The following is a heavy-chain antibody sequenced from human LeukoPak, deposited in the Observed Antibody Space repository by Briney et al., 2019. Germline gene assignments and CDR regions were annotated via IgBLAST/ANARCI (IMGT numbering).Heavy chain of an antibody. CDR3: ASYDSSVYYYDSFDY. CDR1: GFTFSRNW. D-gene: IGHD3-22*01. CDR2: IKSDGSST. V-gene: IGHV3-74*01. Sequence: GGSLRLSCAASGFTFSRNWMHWVRQAPGQGLMWVSRIKSDGSSTTYADSVKGRFTISRDNAKNTLYLHMNSLRAEDTAEYYCASYDSSVYYYDSFDYWGQGTLVTVSS. J-gene: IGHJ4*02.